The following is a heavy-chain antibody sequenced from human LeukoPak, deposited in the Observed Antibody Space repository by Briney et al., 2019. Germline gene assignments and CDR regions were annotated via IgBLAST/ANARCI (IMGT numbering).Heavy chain of an antibody. Sequence: ASVKVSCKASGYTFTSYGITWVRQAPGQGLEWMGWISAYNGNTNYAQKFQGRLTMTTDTSTSTVYMELSSLRSEDTAVYYCARTYYYDSNGYFNYWGQGTLVTVSS. D-gene: IGHD3-22*01. CDR1: GYTFTSYG. V-gene: IGHV1-18*01. J-gene: IGHJ4*02. CDR2: ISAYNGNT. CDR3: ARTYYYDSNGYFNY.